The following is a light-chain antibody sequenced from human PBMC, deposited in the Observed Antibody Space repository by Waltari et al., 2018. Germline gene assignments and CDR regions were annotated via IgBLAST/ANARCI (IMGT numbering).Light chain of an antibody. Sequence: QSALTQPASVSGSPGQSITISGPVTSSDVGNYKTVSWYQQHPGQAPKLMISAVSKRPSGVSCRFSGSKSGDMASLTISGLQPEDEAEYFCSSYAGSSKGVFGGGTKVTVL. CDR1: SSDVGNYKT. V-gene: IGLV2-23*02. CDR2: AVS. CDR3: SSYAGSSKGV. J-gene: IGLJ2*01.